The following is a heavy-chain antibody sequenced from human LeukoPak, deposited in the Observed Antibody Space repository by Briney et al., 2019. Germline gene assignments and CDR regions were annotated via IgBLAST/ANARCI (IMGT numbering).Heavy chain of an antibody. D-gene: IGHD6-13*01. CDR1: GFTFSDFD. Sequence: GGSLRLSCVASGFTFSDFDMNWVRQAPGKGLEWVANIKPDGTTKFYVDSVKGRFTISRDNALNSLYLQMNSLRAEDTAIYYCARSIPYGTTWYGRSDYWGQGTLVTVSS. CDR3: ARSIPYGTTWYGRSDY. J-gene: IGHJ4*02. CDR2: IKPDGTTK. V-gene: IGHV3-7*03.